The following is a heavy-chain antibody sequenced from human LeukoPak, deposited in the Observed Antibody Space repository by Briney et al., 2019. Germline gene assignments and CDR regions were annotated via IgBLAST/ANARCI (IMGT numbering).Heavy chain of an antibody. D-gene: IGHD5-18*01. CDR3: ARDGMYSYGPPPLDY. J-gene: IGHJ4*02. V-gene: IGHV1-69*04. CDR1: EGTFISYA. CDR2: IIPILGIA. Sequence: SVKVSCKASEGTFISYAISWVRQAPGQGLEWMGRIIPILGIANYAQKFQGRVTITADKSTSTAYMELSSLRSEDTAVYYCARDGMYSYGPPPLDYWGQGTLVTVSS.